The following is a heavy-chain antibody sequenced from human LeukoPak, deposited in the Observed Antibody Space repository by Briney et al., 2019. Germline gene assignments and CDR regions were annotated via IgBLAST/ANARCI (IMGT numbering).Heavy chain of an antibody. D-gene: IGHD6-13*01. CDR2: ISYDGSNK. Sequence: GRSLRLSCAASGFTFSSYAMHWVRQAPGKGLEWVAVISYDGSNKYYADSVKGRFTISRDNSKNTLYLQMNSLRAEDTAVYYCAREPLAAAGSWDAFGIWAKGQWSPSLQ. CDR1: GFTFSSYA. CDR3: AREPLAAAGSWDAFGI. J-gene: IGHJ3*02. V-gene: IGHV3-30*04.